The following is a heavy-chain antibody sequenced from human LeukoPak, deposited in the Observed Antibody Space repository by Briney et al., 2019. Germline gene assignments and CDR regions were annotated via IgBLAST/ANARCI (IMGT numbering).Heavy chain of an antibody. CDR2: ISRNGGST. V-gene: IGHV3-23*01. D-gene: IGHD3-16*01. Sequence: GGSLRLSCAASGFTFSSYAMSWVRQAPGKGLEWVSAISRNGGSTYFADSVKGRFTISRDNSKNTVFLQMISLRAEDTAVYYCVNQMGGVCYWGQGTLVTVSS. CDR1: GFTFSSYA. J-gene: IGHJ4*02. CDR3: VNQMGGVCY.